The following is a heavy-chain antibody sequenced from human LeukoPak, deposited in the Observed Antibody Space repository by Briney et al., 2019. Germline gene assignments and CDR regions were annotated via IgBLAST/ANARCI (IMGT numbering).Heavy chain of an antibody. J-gene: IGHJ4*02. CDR3: AKAAYCSGGSCYFDY. CDR2: IYPGDSDT. V-gene: IGHV5-51*07. CDR1: GYSFTSYW. Sequence: GESLKISCKGSGYSFTSYWIGWVHQMPGKGLEWMGIIYPGDSDTRYSPSFQGQVTISADKSISTAYLQWSSLKASDTAMYYCAKAAYCSGGSCYFDYWGQGTLVTVSS. D-gene: IGHD2-15*01.